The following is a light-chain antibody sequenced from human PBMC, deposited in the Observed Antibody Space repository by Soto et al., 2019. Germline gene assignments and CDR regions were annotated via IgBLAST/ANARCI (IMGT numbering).Light chain of an antibody. V-gene: IGLV2-11*01. CDR3: CSYAGSYTLYV. CDR2: DVS. J-gene: IGLJ1*01. CDR1: SSDVGGYNY. Sequence: QSALTQPASVSGSPGQSVTISCTGTSSDVGGYNYVSWYQQHHGKAPKLMIYDVSKRPSGVPDRFSGSKSGNTASLTISGLQAEDEADYYCCSYAGSYTLYVFGTGTKVTVL.